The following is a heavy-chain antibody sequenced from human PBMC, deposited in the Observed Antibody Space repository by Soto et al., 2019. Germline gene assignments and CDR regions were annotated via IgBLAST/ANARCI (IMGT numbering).Heavy chain of an antibody. CDR3: ARDARFGYDILPGYFDY. J-gene: IGHJ4*02. D-gene: IGHD3-9*01. CDR2: IYYTGST. Sequence: SETLSLTCTVSGGSISTYYWSWIRQPPGKGLEWIGYIYYTGSTNCNPSLKSRVTISVDTSRNQFSLKLTSVTAADTAVYYCARDARFGYDILPGYFDYWGQGILVTVYS. CDR1: GGSISTYY. V-gene: IGHV4-59*01.